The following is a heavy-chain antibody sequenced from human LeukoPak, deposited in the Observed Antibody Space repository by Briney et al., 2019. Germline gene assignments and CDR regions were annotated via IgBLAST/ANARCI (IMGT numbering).Heavy chain of an antibody. V-gene: IGHV3-48*03. CDR1: GFTFSSYE. Sequence: GGSLRLSCAASGFTFSSYEMNWVRQAPGKGLEWVSYISSSGSTIYYADSVKGRFTISRDNAKNSLSLQMNSLRAEDTAVYYCAKDDTMILRYWGQGTLVTVSS. J-gene: IGHJ4*02. D-gene: IGHD3-22*01. CDR3: AKDDTMILRY. CDR2: ISSSGSTI.